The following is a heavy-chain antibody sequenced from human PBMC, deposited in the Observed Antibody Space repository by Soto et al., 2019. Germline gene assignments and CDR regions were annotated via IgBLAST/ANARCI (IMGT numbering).Heavy chain of an antibody. CDR1: GYTFTRYT. CDR2: INPDNGNT. Sequence: QVQLVQSGAEVKKPGASVKISCKASGYTFTRYTMNWVRQAPGQRLEWMGWINPDNGNTKSSQKFQDRVIITRDTSASTAYMDLSSLRSEDTAVYYCARGIATAQIDPWGQGTLVTVSS. V-gene: IGHV1-3*01. J-gene: IGHJ5*02. D-gene: IGHD2-21*01. CDR3: ARGIATAQIDP.